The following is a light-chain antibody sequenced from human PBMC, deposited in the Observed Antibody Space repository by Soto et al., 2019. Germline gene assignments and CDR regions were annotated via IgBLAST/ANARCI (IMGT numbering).Light chain of an antibody. CDR3: SSYAGSNNPNYV. Sequence: QSALTQPPSASGSPGQSVTISCTGTSSDVGGYNYVSWYQQHPGKAPKLMIYEVSKRPSGVPDRFSGSKSGNTASLTVSGLQAEDEADYYCSSYAGSNNPNYVFGTGTKVHRP. CDR1: SSDVGGYNY. CDR2: EVS. V-gene: IGLV2-8*01. J-gene: IGLJ1*01.